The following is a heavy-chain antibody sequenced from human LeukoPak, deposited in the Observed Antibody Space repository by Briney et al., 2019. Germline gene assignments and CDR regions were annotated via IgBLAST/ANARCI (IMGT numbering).Heavy chain of an antibody. J-gene: IGHJ6*03. V-gene: IGHV3-48*03. CDR3: AKDATAVPGTVYMDV. D-gene: IGHD6-19*01. CDR1: GFTFSSYE. CDR2: ISSSGSTI. Sequence: GGSLRLSCAASGFTFSSYEMNWVRQAPGKGLEWVSYISSSGSTIYYADSVKGRFTISRDNAKNSVYLQTTSLRDEDTALYYCAKDATAVPGTVYMDVWGKGTTVTVSS.